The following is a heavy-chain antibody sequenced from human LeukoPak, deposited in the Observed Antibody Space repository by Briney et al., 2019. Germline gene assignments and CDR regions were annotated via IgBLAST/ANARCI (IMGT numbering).Heavy chain of an antibody. Sequence: PGGSLRLSCAASGFTFSSSGMHWVRQAPGKGLEWVAVIWYDASNKYYADSVKGRFTIFRDNSKNTLFLQMNSLRDDDTAVYYCVRGVGVSRFNYFDPWGQGTLVIVSS. V-gene: IGHV3-33*01. D-gene: IGHD6-13*01. CDR1: GFTFSSSG. J-gene: IGHJ5*02. CDR3: VRGVGVSRFNYFDP. CDR2: IWYDASNK.